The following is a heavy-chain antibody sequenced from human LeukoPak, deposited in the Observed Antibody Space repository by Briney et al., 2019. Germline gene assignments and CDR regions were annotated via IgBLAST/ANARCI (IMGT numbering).Heavy chain of an antibody. CDR3: ARWDCSSGTCYYLDY. J-gene: IGHJ4*02. V-gene: IGHV4-59*01. CDR2: IYYTGKT. Sequence: SETLSLTCSVSGGSINNYYWGWIRRPPGRGLEYIGHIYYTGKTDYNPSFKSRVTMSVDTSKNQLSLKLRFLTAADTAVYYCARWDCSSGTCYYLDYWGQGTLVIVSS. CDR1: GGSINNYY. D-gene: IGHD2-15*01.